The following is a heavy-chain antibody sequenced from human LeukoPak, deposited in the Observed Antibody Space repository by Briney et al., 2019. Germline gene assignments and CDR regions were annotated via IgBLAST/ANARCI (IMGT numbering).Heavy chain of an antibody. V-gene: IGHV1-8*01. CDR2: MNPNSGNT. Sequence: ASVKVSCKASGYTFTSYDINWVRQATGQGLEWMGWMNPNSGNTGYAQKFQGRVTMTRNTPISTAYMELSSLRSEDTAVYYCARGRPLMSIAARTPWGDWFDPWGQGTLVTVSS. CDR3: ARGRPLMSIAARTPWGDWFDP. CDR1: GYTFTSYD. D-gene: IGHD6-6*01. J-gene: IGHJ5*02.